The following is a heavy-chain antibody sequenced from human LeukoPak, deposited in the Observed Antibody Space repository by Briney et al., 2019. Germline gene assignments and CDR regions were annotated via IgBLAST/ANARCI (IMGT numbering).Heavy chain of an antibody. J-gene: IGHJ4*02. D-gene: IGHD2-2*02. V-gene: IGHV4-30-2*01. CDR3: ARGGGYCSSTSCYTFDY. Sequence: SETLSLTCAASGGSISSGGYSWSWIRQPPGKGLEWIGYIYHSGSTYYNPSLKSRITISVDRSKNQFSLKLSSVTAADTAVYYCARGGGYCSSTSCYTFDYWGQGTLVTVSS. CDR2: IYHSGST. CDR1: GGSISSGGYS.